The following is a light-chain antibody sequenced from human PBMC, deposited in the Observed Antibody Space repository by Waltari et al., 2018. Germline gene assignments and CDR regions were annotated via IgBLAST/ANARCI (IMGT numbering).Light chain of an antibody. CDR3: CSYAGRGTYV. CDR1: TSDVGNYDL. CDR2: EVI. J-gene: IGLJ1*01. V-gene: IGLV2-23*02. Sequence: QSALTQPASVSGTPGQSITISCTGTTSDVGNYDLVSWYQQHPGSAPKLLICEVIKRPSGVSSRVSGSKSGNTASLTISGLQAEDEADYYCCSYAGRGTYVFGSGTKVTVL.